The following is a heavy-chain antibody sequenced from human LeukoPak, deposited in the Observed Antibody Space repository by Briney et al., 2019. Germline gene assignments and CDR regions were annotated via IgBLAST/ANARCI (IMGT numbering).Heavy chain of an antibody. D-gene: IGHD3-22*01. Sequence: GGSLRLSCAASGFSFSTYAMSWVRQAPGKGLEWVSGVNGNGGSTSYADSVKGRFTIFRDNSKNTVYLQMNSLRVEDTAVYYCARDDLYYYDSSGYSGFDYWGQGTLVTVSS. V-gene: IGHV3-23*01. CDR1: GFSFSTYA. CDR2: VNGNGGST. J-gene: IGHJ4*02. CDR3: ARDDLYYYDSSGYSGFDY.